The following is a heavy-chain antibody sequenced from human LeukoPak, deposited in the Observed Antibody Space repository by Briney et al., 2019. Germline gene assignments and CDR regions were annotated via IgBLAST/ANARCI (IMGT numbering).Heavy chain of an antibody. J-gene: IGHJ6*02. Sequence: GGSLRLSCAASGFTFTGYWMSWVRQAPGKGLEWVANVKPDGSEEYYVDSVKGRFTISRDNAKTSVYLQMNSLRAEDTAIYYCAKVLYSGSYYGYYYYYGMDVWGQGTTVTVSS. V-gene: IGHV3-7*01. D-gene: IGHD1-26*01. CDR1: GFTFTGYW. CDR2: VKPDGSEE. CDR3: AKVLYSGSYYGYYYYYGMDV.